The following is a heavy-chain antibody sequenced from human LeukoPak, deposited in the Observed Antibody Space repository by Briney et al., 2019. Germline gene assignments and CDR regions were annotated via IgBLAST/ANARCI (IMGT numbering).Heavy chain of an antibody. D-gene: IGHD6-19*01. Sequence: GGSLRLSCAASGFTFSSYSMNWVRQAPGKGLEWVSSISSSSSYIYYADSVKGRFTISRDNAKNSLYLQMNSLRAEDTAAYYCARSPGIAVAGTQDDYWGQGTLVTVSS. V-gene: IGHV3-21*01. CDR2: ISSSSSYI. J-gene: IGHJ4*02. CDR3: ARSPGIAVAGTQDDY. CDR1: GFTFSSYS.